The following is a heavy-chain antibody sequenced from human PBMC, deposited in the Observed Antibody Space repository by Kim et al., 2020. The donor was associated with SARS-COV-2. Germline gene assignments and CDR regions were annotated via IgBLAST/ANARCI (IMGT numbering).Heavy chain of an antibody. D-gene: IGHD6-13*01. CDR2: IIPIFGTE. Sequence: SVKVSCKASGGTFSSYAISWVRQAPGQGLEWMGGIIPIFGTENDAQKFQGRVTITADESTSTAYMELSSQRDADTAVYYCARTRTPSPYSSSWHPFYYGMDVWGQAPTVAVSS. CDR1: GGTFSSYA. V-gene: IGHV1-69*13. J-gene: IGHJ6*02. CDR3: ARTRTPSPYSSSWHPFYYGMDV.